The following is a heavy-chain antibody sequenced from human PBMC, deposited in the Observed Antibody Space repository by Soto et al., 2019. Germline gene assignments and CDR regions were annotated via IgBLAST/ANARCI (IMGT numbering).Heavy chain of an antibody. D-gene: IGHD6-19*01. J-gene: IGHJ4*02. Sequence: SETLSLTCTVSGGSVSSGSYYWSWIRQPPGKGLEWIGYIYYGGSTNYNPSLKSRVTISIDTSKNQFSLKLSSVTAADTAVYYGARGHTSGRIFDYWGQGTLVTVSS. CDR2: IYYGGST. CDR1: GGSVSSGSYY. CDR3: ARGHTSGRIFDY. V-gene: IGHV4-61*01.